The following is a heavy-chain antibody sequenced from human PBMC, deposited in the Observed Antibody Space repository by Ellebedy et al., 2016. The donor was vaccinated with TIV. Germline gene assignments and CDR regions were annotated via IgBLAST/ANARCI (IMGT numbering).Heavy chain of an antibody. CDR3: AIDLWNEPPSPMGN. V-gene: IGHV3-11*01. Sequence: GESLKISXAASGFTFSDFYMSWIRQAPGQGLEWVSYISGSGSTIYYADSVKGRFTISRDNAKNSLYLQMNSLRAEDTAVYYCAIDLWNEPPSPMGNWGQGTLVTVSS. J-gene: IGHJ4*02. CDR2: ISGSGSTI. CDR1: GFTFSDFY. D-gene: IGHD3-3*01.